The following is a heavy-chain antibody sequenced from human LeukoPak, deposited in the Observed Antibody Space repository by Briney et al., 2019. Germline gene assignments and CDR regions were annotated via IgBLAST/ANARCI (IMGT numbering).Heavy chain of an antibody. CDR2: IVVGSGNT. D-gene: IGHD3-9*01. CDR3: ARGFLTGYYLYYFDY. V-gene: IGHV1-58*02. J-gene: IGHJ4*02. CDR1: GFTFTSSA. Sequence: EASVKVSCKASGFTFTSSAMQWVRQARGQRLEWIGWIVVGSGNTNYAQKFQERVTITRDMSTSTAYMELRSLRSDDTAVYYCARGFLTGYYLYYFDYWGQGTLVTVSS.